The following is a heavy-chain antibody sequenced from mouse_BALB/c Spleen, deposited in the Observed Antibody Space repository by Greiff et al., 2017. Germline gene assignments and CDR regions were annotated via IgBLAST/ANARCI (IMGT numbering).Heavy chain of an antibody. J-gene: IGHJ2*01. V-gene: IGHV8-12*01. D-gene: IGHD1-1*01. CDR2: IYWDDDK. Sequence: QVTLKVSGPGILQPSQTLSLTCSFSGFSLSTSGMGVSWIRQPSGKGLEWLAHIYWDDDKRYNPSLKSRLTISKDTSRNQVFLKITSVDTADTATYYCARLLAVVPDYWGQGTTLTVSA. CDR1: GFSLSTSGMG. CDR3: ARLLAVVPDY.